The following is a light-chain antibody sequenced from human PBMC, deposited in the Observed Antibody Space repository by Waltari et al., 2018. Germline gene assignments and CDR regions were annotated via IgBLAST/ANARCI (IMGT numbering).Light chain of an antibody. Sequence: DIQMTQSPSSVSASVEDRASITCRASQGVSNWLACYKTKPVQAPKLLIYAASSLQSGVPSRFSGSGSGTDFTLTISSLQPEDFATYYCQQANSFPITFGQGTRLEIK. CDR2: AAS. CDR1: QGVSNW. V-gene: IGKV1-12*01. CDR3: QQANSFPIT. J-gene: IGKJ5*01.